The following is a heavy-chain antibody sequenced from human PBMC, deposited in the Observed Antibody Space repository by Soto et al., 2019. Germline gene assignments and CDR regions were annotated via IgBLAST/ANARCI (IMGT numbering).Heavy chain of an antibody. V-gene: IGHV1-69*01. Sequence: QVQLVQSGAEVKKPGSSVRVSCKASGGTFSSFAMSWVRQAPGQGLEWIGGIIPIFGTANYAQKFQGRVTITADESTSTAYMELSSLRSEDTAVYYCASSIAAAVLYYYYGMDVWGQGTTVTVSS. CDR1: GGTFSSFA. CDR3: ASSIAAAVLYYYYGMDV. D-gene: IGHD6-13*01. CDR2: IIPIFGTA. J-gene: IGHJ6*02.